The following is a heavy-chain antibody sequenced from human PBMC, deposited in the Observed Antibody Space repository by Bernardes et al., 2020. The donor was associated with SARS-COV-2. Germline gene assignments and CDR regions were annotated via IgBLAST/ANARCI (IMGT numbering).Heavy chain of an antibody. CDR1: GGSIGSSNYY. J-gene: IGHJ3*02. CDR2: VYSGGNS. CDR3: ARRGAMAQPYAFDI. Sequence: SETLSLTCTVSGGSIGSSNYYWGWIRQAPGKGLEWIGSVYSGGNSYYNPSLQSRVSESIDTSRNQFSLRLTSVTVADTAVYFCARRGAMAQPYAFDIWGQGTMVAVS. D-gene: IGHD1-26*01. V-gene: IGHV4-39*01.